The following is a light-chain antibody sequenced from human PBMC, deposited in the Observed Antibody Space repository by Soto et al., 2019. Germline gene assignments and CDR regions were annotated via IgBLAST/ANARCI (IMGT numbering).Light chain of an antibody. V-gene: IGLV2-8*01. CDR2: EVN. CDR1: SADPGVYKY. CDR3: TSYAGSHVV. Sequence: QSVLTQPPSASGSPGQSVTISCTGTSADPGVYKYVSWYQQRPGQAPRLMIFEVNKRPSGVPDRFSGSKSGGTASLTVSGLQAEDEADYYCTSYAGSHVVFGGGTKLTVL. J-gene: IGLJ2*01.